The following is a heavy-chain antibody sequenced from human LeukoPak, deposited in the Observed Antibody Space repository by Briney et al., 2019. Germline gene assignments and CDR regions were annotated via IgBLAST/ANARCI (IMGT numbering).Heavy chain of an antibody. J-gene: IGHJ6*03. CDR1: GGSISSGSYY. D-gene: IGHD3-9*01. Sequence: SETLSLTCTVSGGSISSGSYYWSWIRQPAGKGLEWIGRIYTSGSTNYNPSLKSRVTISVDTSKNQFSLKLSSVTAADTAVYYCASLVDILTGYSVPRNYYYYMDVWGKGTTVTVSS. CDR3: ASLVDILTGYSVPRNYYYYMDV. V-gene: IGHV4-61*02. CDR2: IYTSGST.